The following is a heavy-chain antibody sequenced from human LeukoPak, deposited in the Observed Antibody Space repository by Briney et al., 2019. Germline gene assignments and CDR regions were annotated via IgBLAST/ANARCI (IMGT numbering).Heavy chain of an antibody. CDR1: GFIFSNYA. Sequence: GGSLRLSCAASGFIFSNYAMYWVRQAPGKGLEWVSAISGRSDNTYYADSVKGRFTLSRDSSKNTLYLQMNSLRAEDTAVYYCARGTSRSGWYGYYYYGMDVWGQGTTVTVSS. J-gene: IGHJ6*02. D-gene: IGHD6-19*01. V-gene: IGHV3-23*01. CDR2: ISGRSDNT. CDR3: ARGTSRSGWYGYYYYGMDV.